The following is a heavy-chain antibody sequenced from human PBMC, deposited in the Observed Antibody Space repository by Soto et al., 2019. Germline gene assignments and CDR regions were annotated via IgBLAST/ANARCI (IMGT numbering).Heavy chain of an antibody. J-gene: IGHJ4*02. D-gene: IGHD3-22*01. V-gene: IGHV4-39*07. CDR2: IYYGGST. Sequence: PSETLSLTCSVSGGSIRSTSYYWGWIRQPPGKGLEWIGYIYYGGSTYYNPSLQRRVTISVGTSKNQFSLKLSSVTAADTAVYYCARDDSSGYYLDYWGQGTLVTVSS. CDR1: GGSIRSTSYY. CDR3: ARDDSSGYYLDY.